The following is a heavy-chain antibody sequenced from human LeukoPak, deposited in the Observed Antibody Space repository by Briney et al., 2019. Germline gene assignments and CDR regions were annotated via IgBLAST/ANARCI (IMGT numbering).Heavy chain of an antibody. CDR1: GYTFTSYG. D-gene: IGHD4-11*01. Sequence: GASVKVSCKASGYTFTSYGISWVRQAPGQGLEWMGWISAYNGNTNYAQKLQGRVTMTTDTTTSTAYMELRSLRSDDTAVYYCARATTVTPVPYFDYWGQGTLVTVSS. J-gene: IGHJ4*02. CDR3: ARATTVTPVPYFDY. V-gene: IGHV1-18*01. CDR2: ISAYNGNT.